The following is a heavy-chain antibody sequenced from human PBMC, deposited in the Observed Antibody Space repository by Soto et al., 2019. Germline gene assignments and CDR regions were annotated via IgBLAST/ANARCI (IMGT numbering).Heavy chain of an antibody. V-gene: IGHV3-48*01. D-gene: IGHD2-15*01. J-gene: IGHJ4*02. CDR1: GFTFSGYS. CDR2: INSGSNTI. Sequence: EVQLVDSGGGLVQPGGSLRLSCAASGFTFSGYSMNWVRQAPGKGLEWVSYINSGSNTIYYADSVKGRFTISRDDSKSSLYLQMNSLRVEDTAVYYCARDIDVGGQGTLVTVSS. CDR3: ARDIDV.